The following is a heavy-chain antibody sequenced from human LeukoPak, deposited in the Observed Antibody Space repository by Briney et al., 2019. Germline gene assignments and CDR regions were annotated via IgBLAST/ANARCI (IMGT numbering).Heavy chain of an antibody. CDR3: ARESFAARWD. Sequence: PGGSLRLSCAASGFTFSNYDMHWVRLAPGKGLEWVAVISHDGIKTYYIDSVKGRFTISRDNSQNTLYLQMNSLTAEDTAVYYCARESFAARWDWGQGTLVTVSS. D-gene: IGHD6-6*01. CDR1: GFTFSNYD. CDR2: ISHDGIKT. V-gene: IGHV3-30*03. J-gene: IGHJ4*02.